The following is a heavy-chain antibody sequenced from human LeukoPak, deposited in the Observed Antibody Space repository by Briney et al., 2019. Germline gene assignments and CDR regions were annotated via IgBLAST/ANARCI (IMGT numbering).Heavy chain of an antibody. D-gene: IGHD1-26*01. CDR1: GGSFSGYY. J-gene: IGHJ5*02. Sequence: SETLSLTCAVYGGSFSGYYWSWIRQPPGKGLEWIGEINHSGSTNYNPSLKSRVTMSVDTSKNQFSLKLSSVTAADTAVYYCARRRVRGGSYAPRWFDPWGQGTLVTVSS. V-gene: IGHV4-34*01. CDR3: ARRRVRGGSYAPRWFDP. CDR2: INHSGST.